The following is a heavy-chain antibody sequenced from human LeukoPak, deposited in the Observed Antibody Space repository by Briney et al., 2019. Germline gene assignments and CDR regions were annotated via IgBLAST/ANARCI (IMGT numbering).Heavy chain of an antibody. V-gene: IGHV3-30-3*01. CDR1: GFTFSTYV. CDR2: ISYDGSNK. Sequence: RAGGSLRLSCAASGFTFSTYVMHWVRQAPGKGLEWVAVISYDGSNKYYADSVKGRFTISRDNSKNTLCLQMNSLRAEDTAVYYCARDELWFGELGPSSGMDVWGQGTTVTVSS. D-gene: IGHD3-10*01. J-gene: IGHJ6*02. CDR3: ARDELWFGELGPSSGMDV.